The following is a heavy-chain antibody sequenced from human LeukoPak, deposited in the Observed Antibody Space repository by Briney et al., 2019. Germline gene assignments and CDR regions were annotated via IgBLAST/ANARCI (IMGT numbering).Heavy chain of an antibody. CDR1: DHTLNQVA. D-gene: IGHD3-9*01. CDR3: ARARVVLRYIGESMDV. J-gene: IGHJ6*02. V-gene: IGHV1-2*02. Sequence: ASVTVSCTVSDHTLNQVAIHWVRQAPGQGHGRVGWMNPTSGVPKYAQNFQPRVTMTSDTSISTAYMDLTGLKPDDTAVYYCARARVVLRYIGESMDVWGQGTTVTVSS. CDR2: MNPTSGVP.